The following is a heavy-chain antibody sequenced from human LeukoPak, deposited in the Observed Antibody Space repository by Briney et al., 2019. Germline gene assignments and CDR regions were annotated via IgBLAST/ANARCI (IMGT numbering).Heavy chain of an antibody. CDR3: ARDRSYGDYDKWFDP. D-gene: IGHD4-17*01. CDR1: GFTFSSYA. V-gene: IGHV3-30-3*01. J-gene: IGHJ5*02. CDR2: ISYDGSNK. Sequence: GGSLRLSCAASGFTFSSYATHWVRQAPGKGLEWVAVISYDGSNKYYADSVKGRFTISRDNSKNTLYLQMNSLRAEDTAVYYCARDRSYGDYDKWFDPWGQGTLVTVSS.